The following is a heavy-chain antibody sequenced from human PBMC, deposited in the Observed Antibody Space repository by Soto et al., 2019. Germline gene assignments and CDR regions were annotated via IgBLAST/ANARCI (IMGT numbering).Heavy chain of an antibody. CDR3: ARTTYGDRDY. CDR2: TRNKAKSYTT. Sequence: EVQLVESGGGLVQPGGSLRLPCATSGFTFSDHYMDWIRQAPGKGLEWVGRTRNKAKSYTTDYAASVKGRFTISRDDSKNSLYLQLNSLKTEDTAVYYCARTTYGDRDYWGQGTLVTVSS. V-gene: IGHV3-72*01. CDR1: GFTFSDHY. D-gene: IGHD4-17*01. J-gene: IGHJ4*02.